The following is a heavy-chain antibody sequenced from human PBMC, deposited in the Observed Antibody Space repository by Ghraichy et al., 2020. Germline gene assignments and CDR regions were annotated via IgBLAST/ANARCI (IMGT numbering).Heavy chain of an antibody. CDR2: IYYSGST. J-gene: IGHJ4*02. CDR3: ASSYYYDSSGYPY. D-gene: IGHD3-22*01. Sequence: SETRSLTCTVSGGSISSSSYYWGWIRQPPGKGLEWIGSIYYSGSTYYNPSLKSRVTISVDTSKNQFSLKLSSVTAADTAVYYCASSYYYDSSGYPYWGQGTLVTVSS. CDR1: GGSISSSSYY. V-gene: IGHV4-39*01.